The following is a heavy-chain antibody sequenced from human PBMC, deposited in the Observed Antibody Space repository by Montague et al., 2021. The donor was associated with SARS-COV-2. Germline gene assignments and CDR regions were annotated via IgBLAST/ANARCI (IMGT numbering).Heavy chain of an antibody. CDR1: DGSVISTYPH. D-gene: IGHD6-13*01. J-gene: IGHJ4*02. Sequence: SETLSLTCTVSDGSVISTYPHWHWVRQSPGRGLEWIGGYLFHIDTADYNASLRSRVTISVDTSKNQFSLKLTSVTAAVTAVYYCTRGIDSYKTGYWGQGIQVTVSS. CDR2: LFHIDTA. V-gene: IGHV4-61*01. CDR3: TRGIDSYKTGY.